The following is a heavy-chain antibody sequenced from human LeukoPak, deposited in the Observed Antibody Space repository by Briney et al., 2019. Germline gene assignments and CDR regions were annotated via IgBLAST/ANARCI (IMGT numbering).Heavy chain of an antibody. CDR1: GGSFSGYY. CDR3: ASFMVQQRGFDY. D-gene: IGHD3-10*01. J-gene: IGHJ4*02. V-gene: IGHV4-34*01. Sequence: SETLSLTCAVYGGSFSGYYWSWIRQPPGKGLEWIGEVNHSGSTNYNPSLKSRVTISVDTSKNQFSLKLSSVTAADTAVYYCASFMVQQRGFDYWGQGTLVTVSS. CDR2: VNHSGST.